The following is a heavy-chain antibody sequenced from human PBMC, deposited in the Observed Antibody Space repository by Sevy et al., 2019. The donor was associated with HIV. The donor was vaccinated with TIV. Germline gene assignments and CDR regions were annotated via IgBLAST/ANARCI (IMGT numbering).Heavy chain of an antibody. CDR3: EREDRSGYDWDYYNGMDV. Sequence: KQSQTLSLTCAISGDSVSSNSAGWNWIRQSPSRGLEWLGRTYYRSKWYNDYAVSVKSRITINPDTSKNQFSLQLNSVTPEDTAVYYCEREDRSGYDWDYYNGMDVWGQGTTVTVSS. V-gene: IGHV6-1*01. D-gene: IGHD5-12*01. CDR1: GDSVSSNSAG. J-gene: IGHJ6*02. CDR2: TYYRSKWYN.